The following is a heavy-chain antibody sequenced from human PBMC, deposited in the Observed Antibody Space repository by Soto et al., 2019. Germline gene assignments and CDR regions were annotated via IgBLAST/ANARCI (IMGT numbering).Heavy chain of an antibody. CDR2: ILADDSDR. CDR1: GFTFSRYG. J-gene: IGHJ4*02. V-gene: IGHV3-33*01. D-gene: IGHD4-17*01. CDR3: ARDDDFGDTGFDY. Sequence: QVHLVESGGGVVQPGRSLRLSCAASGFTFSRYGMHWVRQAPGKGLEWLAVILADDSDRDYADSGKGRFSISRDNSKNSLYLQVNSLRAEDTAVYYCARDDDFGDTGFDYGGQGTLVTVSS.